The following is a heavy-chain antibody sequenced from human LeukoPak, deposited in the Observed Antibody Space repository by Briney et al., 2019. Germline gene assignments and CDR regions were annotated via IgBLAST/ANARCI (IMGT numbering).Heavy chain of an antibody. CDR2: IYYSGST. J-gene: IGHJ5*02. V-gene: IGHV4-59*01. D-gene: IGHD3-10*01. Sequence: SETLSLTCTGSGGSISSYYWSWIRQPPGKGLEWIGYIYYSGSTKYNPSLKSRVTISADTSKNQFSLKLNSVTAADTAVYYCARGRITMVRGGYVNWFDPWGQGTLVTVSS. CDR3: ARGRITMVRGGYVNWFDP. CDR1: GGSISSYY.